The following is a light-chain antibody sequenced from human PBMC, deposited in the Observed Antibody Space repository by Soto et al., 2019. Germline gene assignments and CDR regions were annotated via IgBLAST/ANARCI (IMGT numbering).Light chain of an antibody. V-gene: IGLV1-44*01. CDR3: AAWDASLNGPV. J-gene: IGLJ2*01. Sequence: VLSQPPSASGTPGQRVILSCSGSNSNIGRNTVNWYQLLPGTAPKLLIYTNNQRPSGVPDRFSASKSGTSASLAISGLQSEDEADYYCAAWDASLNGPVFGGGTKLTVL. CDR1: NSNIGRNT. CDR2: TNN.